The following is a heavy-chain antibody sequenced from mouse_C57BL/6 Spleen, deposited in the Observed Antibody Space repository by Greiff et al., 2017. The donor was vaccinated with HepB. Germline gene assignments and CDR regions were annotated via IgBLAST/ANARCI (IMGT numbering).Heavy chain of an antibody. Sequence: EVQLQQSGPGLVKPSQSLSLTCSVTGYSITSGYYWNWIRQFPGNKLEWMGYISYDGSNNYNPSLKNRISITRDTSKNQFFLTLTYVTTEDTATYYCARIRNYPYYYAMDYWGQGTSVTVSS. CDR1: GYSITSGYY. CDR3: ARIRNYPYYYAMDY. V-gene: IGHV3-6*01. CDR2: ISYDGSN. J-gene: IGHJ4*01. D-gene: IGHD2-1*01.